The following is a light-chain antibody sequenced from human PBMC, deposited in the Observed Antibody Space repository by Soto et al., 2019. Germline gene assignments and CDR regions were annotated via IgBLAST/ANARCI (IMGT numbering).Light chain of an antibody. CDR2: KVS. J-gene: IGKJ1*01. V-gene: IGKV2-30*01. CDR1: QTLVSSAGNTY. CDR3: MQGAHWPPWT. Sequence: DVVMTQSPLSLPVTLGQPASISCKSSQTLVSSAGNTYLNWFQQRPGQSPRRLIYKVSNRDSGVPDRFSGSGSGTDFTLKISRVEAEDVGTYYCMQGAHWPPWTFGQGTKVEIK.